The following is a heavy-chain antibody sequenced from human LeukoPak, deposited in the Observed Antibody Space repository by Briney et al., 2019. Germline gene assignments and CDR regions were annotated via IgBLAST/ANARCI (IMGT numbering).Heavy chain of an antibody. CDR2: ITWNRDNI. V-gene: IGHV3-9*01. Sequence: SLRLSCAASGFTFDDYAMHWVRQAPGKGLEWVSGITWNRDNIGYGDSVKGRFTISRDNVKNALYLQMNSLRPEDTALYHCARDRNFWSGQRGDAFDIWGQGTMVTVSS. CDR1: GFTFDDYA. D-gene: IGHD3-3*01. J-gene: IGHJ3*02. CDR3: ARDRNFWSGQRGDAFDI.